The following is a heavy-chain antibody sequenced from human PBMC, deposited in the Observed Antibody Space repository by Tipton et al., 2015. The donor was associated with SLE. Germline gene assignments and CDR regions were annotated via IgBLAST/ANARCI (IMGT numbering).Heavy chain of an antibody. CDR1: SGSIDSHY. CDR2: IYYSVST. V-gene: IGHV4-59*11. CDR3: AREVCTGGGCYPDAFDI. D-gene: IGHD2-15*01. J-gene: IGHJ3*02. Sequence: TLSLTCTVSSGSIDSHYWGWLRQPPGKTLGWFGYIYYSVSTYHNPSLKSRVTISVDTSKNQFSLKLTSVTAADTAVYYCAREVCTGGGCYPDAFDIWCQGAMVTVSS.